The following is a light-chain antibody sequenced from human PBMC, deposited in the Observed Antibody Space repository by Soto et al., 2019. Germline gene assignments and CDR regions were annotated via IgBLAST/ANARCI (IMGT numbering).Light chain of an antibody. J-gene: IGKJ2*01. CDR2: GAS. Sequence: EIVMTQSPATLSVSSGERVTLSCRASQSVSSNLAWYQQKPGQAPRLLIYGASARATGIPARFSGSGSGTEFTLTLSRLQSEYCAVYYCQQDSSWLYTFGQGTKLEIK. V-gene: IGKV3-15*01. CDR3: QQDSSWLYT. CDR1: QSVSSN.